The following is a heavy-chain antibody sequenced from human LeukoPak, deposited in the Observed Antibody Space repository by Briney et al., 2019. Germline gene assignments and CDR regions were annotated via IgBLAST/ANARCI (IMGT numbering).Heavy chain of an antibody. CDR3: ASLGSSSSVREDYYYMDV. CDR2: IYTSGST. CDR1: GGSISSGSYY. J-gene: IGHJ6*03. D-gene: IGHD6-6*01. Sequence: SETLSLTCTVSGGSISSGSYYWSWIRQPAGKGLEWIGRIYTSGSTNYNPSLKSRVTISVDTSKNQFSLKLSSVTAADTAVYYCASLGSSSSVREDYYYMDVWGKGTTVTVSS. V-gene: IGHV4-61*02.